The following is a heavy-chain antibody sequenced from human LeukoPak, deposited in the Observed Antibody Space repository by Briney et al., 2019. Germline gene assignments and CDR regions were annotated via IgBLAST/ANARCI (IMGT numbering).Heavy chain of an antibody. Sequence: PGGSLRLSCGASGFPFSTYAMSWVRQAPGKGLEWVSSTRGSDGSTYYADSVKGRFAISRDNSKNTLYLQMNSLRAEDTAVYYCAKDVYGDYGGLDYWGQGTLVTVSS. D-gene: IGHD4-17*01. CDR3: AKDVYGDYGGLDY. V-gene: IGHV3-23*01. CDR2: TRGSDGST. J-gene: IGHJ4*02. CDR1: GFPFSTYA.